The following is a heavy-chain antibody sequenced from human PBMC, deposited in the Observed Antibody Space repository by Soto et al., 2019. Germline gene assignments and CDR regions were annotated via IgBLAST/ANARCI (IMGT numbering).Heavy chain of an antibody. CDR1: GASIRSNNW. CDR2: IFQSGST. Sequence: VQLQESGPGLVNPSGTLSLTCAVSGASIRSNNWWSWVRQPPGKGLEWIGEIFQSGSTNYNSSLKTLLGILVDTSNTQFSMKLRYVTAADTAVYYCARVYSGSYSDSWGRGTLVTVSS. CDR3: ARVYSGSYSDS. V-gene: IGHV4-4*02. J-gene: IGHJ4*02. D-gene: IGHD1-26*01.